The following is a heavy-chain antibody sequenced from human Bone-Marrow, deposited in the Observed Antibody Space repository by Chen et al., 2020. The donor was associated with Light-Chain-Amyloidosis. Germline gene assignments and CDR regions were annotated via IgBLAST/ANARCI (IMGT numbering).Heavy chain of an antibody. CDR2: ISYDGSNK. CDR3: AKGFSTDY. Sequence: QVQLVESGGGVVQPGRSLRLSCAASGFTFSSYGMHWVRQAPGKWLEWVAVISYDGSNKYYADSVKGRFTISRDNSKNTLYLQMNSLRAEDTAVYYCAKGFSTDYWGQGTLVTVSS. V-gene: IGHV3-30*18. J-gene: IGHJ4*02. D-gene: IGHD2-2*01. CDR1: GFTFSSYG.